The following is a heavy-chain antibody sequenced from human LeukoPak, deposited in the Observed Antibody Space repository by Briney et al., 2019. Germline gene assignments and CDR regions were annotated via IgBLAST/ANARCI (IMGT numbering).Heavy chain of an antibody. J-gene: IGHJ4*02. V-gene: IGHV3-23*01. Sequence: GGSLRLSCAASGFTFSSCAMSWVRQAPGKGPEWVSAISGSGGSTYYADSVKGRFTISRDNSKNTLYLQMNSLRAEDTAVYYCAKDRDSSGYPYYFDYWGQGTLVTVSS. CDR2: ISGSGGST. CDR3: AKDRDSSGYPYYFDY. D-gene: IGHD3-22*01. CDR1: GFTFSSCA.